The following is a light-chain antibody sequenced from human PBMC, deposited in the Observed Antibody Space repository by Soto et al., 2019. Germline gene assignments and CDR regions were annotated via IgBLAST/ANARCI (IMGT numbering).Light chain of an antibody. CDR1: QSVGSN. CDR2: GAS. V-gene: IGKV3-15*01. J-gene: IGKJ4*01. Sequence: EIVMTQSPATLSVSPGERATLSCRASQSVGSNLAWYQHKPGQAPRLLIYGASTRATGIPARFSGSGSGTEFTLTISSLQSEDFVGYYCQQYDNWPPLTFGGGTKVEIK. CDR3: QQYDNWPPLT.